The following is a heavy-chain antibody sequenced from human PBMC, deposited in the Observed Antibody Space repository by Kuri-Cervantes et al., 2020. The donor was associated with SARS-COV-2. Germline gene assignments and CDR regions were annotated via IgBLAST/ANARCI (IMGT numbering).Heavy chain of an antibody. V-gene: IGHV4-4*07. CDR2: ISGRGDT. J-gene: IGHJ4*02. D-gene: IGHD1-26*01. CDR3: ARDGIVGATPHFDY. Sequence: SETLSLTCTVSGASISNSYWNWIRHPAGKPLQWIGRISGRGDTIYNPSLKSRASMSVVTSKNQSSLTLTSVTAADTAVYYCARDGIVGATPHFDYWGQGTLVTVSS. CDR1: GASISNSY.